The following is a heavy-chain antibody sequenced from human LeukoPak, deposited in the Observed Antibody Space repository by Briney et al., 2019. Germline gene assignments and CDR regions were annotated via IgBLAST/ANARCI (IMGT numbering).Heavy chain of an antibody. CDR3: ARELLVGAFDI. CDR1: GFTFSSHA. V-gene: IGHV3-7*03. J-gene: IGHJ3*02. CDR2: IKQDGSEK. D-gene: IGHD1-26*01. Sequence: GGSLRLSCAASGFTFSSHAMSWVRQAPGKGLEWVANIKQDGSEKYYVDSVKGRFTISRDNAKNSLYLQMNSLRAEDTAVYYCARELLVGAFDIWGQGTMVTVSS.